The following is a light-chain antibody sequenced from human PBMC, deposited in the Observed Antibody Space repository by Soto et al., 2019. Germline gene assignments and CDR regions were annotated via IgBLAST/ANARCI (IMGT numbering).Light chain of an antibody. CDR3: QQRHTWPTT. Sequence: VMTQSPATLSVSPGERATLSCRASQSVRSNVAWYQQKPGQAPRLLIYYASKRATGIPARFSGSGSGTDFTLTISSLEPEDFGIYYCQQRHTWPTTFGGGAKVEI. CDR2: YAS. J-gene: IGKJ4*01. CDR1: QSVRSN. V-gene: IGKV3-11*01.